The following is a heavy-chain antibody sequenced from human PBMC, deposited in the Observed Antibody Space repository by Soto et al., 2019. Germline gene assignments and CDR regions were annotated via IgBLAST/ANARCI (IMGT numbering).Heavy chain of an antibody. CDR3: ARGRYGDY. J-gene: IGHJ4*02. CDR2: ISAHNGNT. D-gene: IGHD1-1*01. V-gene: IGHV1-18*01. Sequence: QVHLVLTGAEVKKPGASVKVSCKGSGYGFTTYGITWVRQAPGQGLEWMAWISAHNGNTNYAQKVQGRVTVTRDTSTSTAYMELRSLRYDDTAVYYCARGRYGDYWGQGALVTVSS. CDR1: GYGFTTYG.